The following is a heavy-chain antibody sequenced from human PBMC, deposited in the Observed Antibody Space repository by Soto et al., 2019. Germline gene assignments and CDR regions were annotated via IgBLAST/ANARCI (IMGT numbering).Heavy chain of an antibody. CDR2: IIPILGIA. D-gene: IGHD6-13*01. CDR3: SRTAGYSSSWYYFDY. CDR1: GGTFSSYT. Sequence: QVQLVQSGAEVKKPGSSVKVSCKASGGTFSSYTISWVRQAPGQGIEWMGRIIPILGIANYAQQFQGRVTLPAYKSTSPAYMELSSRRSDDTSGYYCSRTAGYSSSWYYFDYWGQGTLVTVSS. V-gene: IGHV1-69*02. J-gene: IGHJ4*02.